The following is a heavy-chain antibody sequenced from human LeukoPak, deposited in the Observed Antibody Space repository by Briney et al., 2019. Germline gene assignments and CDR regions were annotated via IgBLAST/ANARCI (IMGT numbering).Heavy chain of an antibody. D-gene: IGHD2-2*02. J-gene: IGHJ3*02. V-gene: IGHV3-23*01. CDR1: GFTFSSYA. CDR2: ISGSGGST. Sequence: GGSLRLSCAASGFTFSSYAMSWVRQAPGKGLEWVSAISGSGGSTYYADSVKGRFTISRDNSKNTLYLQMNSLRAEDTAVYYCAKDQALYQLLYFSAFDIWGQGTMVTVSS. CDR3: AKDQALYQLLYFSAFDI.